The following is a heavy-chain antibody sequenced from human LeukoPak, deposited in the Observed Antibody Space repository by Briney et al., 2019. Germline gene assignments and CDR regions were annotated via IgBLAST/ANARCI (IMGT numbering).Heavy chain of an antibody. D-gene: IGHD3-10*01. V-gene: IGHV3-48*03. CDR1: GFTFSSYE. CDR3: ARDTSLWADY. Sequence: GGSLRLSCAASGFTFSSYEMNWVRQAPGKGVEWVSYISSSGSTIYYADSVKGRFTISRDNAKNSLYLQMNSLRAEDTAVYYCARDTSLWADYWGQGTLVTVSS. J-gene: IGHJ4*02. CDR2: ISSSGSTI.